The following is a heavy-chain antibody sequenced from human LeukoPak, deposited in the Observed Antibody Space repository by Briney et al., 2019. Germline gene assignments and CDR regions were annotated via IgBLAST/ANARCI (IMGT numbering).Heavy chain of an antibody. J-gene: IGHJ4*02. CDR1: GGSISSSSYY. CDR2: IYYSGST. D-gene: IGHD3-16*02. Sequence: SETLSLTCTVSGGSISSSSYYWGWIRQPPGKGLEWIGSIYYSGSTYYNPSLKSRVTISVDTSKNQFSLKLSSVTAADTAVYYCARWVTFGGVIVYYFDYWGQGTLVTVSS. CDR3: ARWVTFGGVIVYYFDY. V-gene: IGHV4-39*01.